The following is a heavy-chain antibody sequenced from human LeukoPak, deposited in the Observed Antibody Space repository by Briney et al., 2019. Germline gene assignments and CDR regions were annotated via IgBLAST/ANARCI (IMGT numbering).Heavy chain of an antibody. CDR2: FDPEDGET. V-gene: IGHV1-24*01. CDR3: ATFRSNWILDPFDY. CDR1: GYTLTELS. Sequence: ASVKVSCKVSGYTLTELSMHWVRQAPGKGLEWMGGFDPEDGETIYAQKFQGRVTMTEDTSTDTAYKELSSLRSEDTAVYYCATFRSNWILDPFDYWGQGTLVTVSS. D-gene: IGHD1-1*01. J-gene: IGHJ4*02.